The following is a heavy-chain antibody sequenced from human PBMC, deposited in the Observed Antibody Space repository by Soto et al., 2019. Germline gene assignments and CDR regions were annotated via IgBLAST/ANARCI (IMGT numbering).Heavy chain of an antibody. V-gene: IGHV4-31*03. Sequence: PSETLSLTCTVSGGSITGGGYYWNWIRQHPGKGLEWIGYIFYTGTTRYNSALQSRVSISVDSTKNHFSLKLTSVTAADTAVYYWARGTTFVAVALQTGFDSWFTGTLVT. CDR1: GGSITGGGYY. CDR3: ARGTTFVAVALQTGFDS. CDR2: IFYTGTT. J-gene: IGHJ5*01. D-gene: IGHD6-19*01.